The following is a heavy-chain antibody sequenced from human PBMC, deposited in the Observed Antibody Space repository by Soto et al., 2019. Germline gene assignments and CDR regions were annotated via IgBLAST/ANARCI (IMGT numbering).Heavy chain of an antibody. V-gene: IGHV4-59*01. Sequence: QVQLQKSGPGLVKPSETLSLTCTVSGGSISSYYWSWIRQPPGKGLEWIGYIYYSGSTNYNPSLKSRVTISVDTSKNQFSLKLSSVTAADTAVYYCARETNSRVDYWGQGTLVTVSS. D-gene: IGHD3-22*01. CDR3: ARETNSRVDY. CDR1: GGSISSYY. J-gene: IGHJ4*02. CDR2: IYYSGST.